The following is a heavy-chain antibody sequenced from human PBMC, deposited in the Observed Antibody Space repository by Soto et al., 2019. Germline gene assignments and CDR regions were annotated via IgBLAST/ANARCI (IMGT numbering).Heavy chain of an antibody. CDR1: GYTFTSYG. V-gene: IGHV1-18*01. CDR2: ISAYNGNT. Sequence: QVQLVQSGGEVKKPGASVKVSCKASGYTFTSYGISWVRQAPGQGLEWMGRISAYNGNTNYAQKLQGRVTMNTDTSTSTASMDLRTLRSDDTAVHYCARVVGALGHWFDTWGQGPLVPVSS. CDR3: ARVVGALGHWFDT. J-gene: IGHJ5*02. D-gene: IGHD1-26*01.